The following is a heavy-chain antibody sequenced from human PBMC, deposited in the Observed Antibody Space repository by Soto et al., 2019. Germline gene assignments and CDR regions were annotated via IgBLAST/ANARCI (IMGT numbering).Heavy chain of an antibody. D-gene: IGHD1-1*01. V-gene: IGHV1-69*13. CDR1: GGTFSSYA. J-gene: IGHJ5*02. Sequence: SVKVSCKESGGTFSSYAIAWVRQAPGQGLEWMGGIIPIFGIPNYAQKFQGRVAITADESTNTAYMELSSLRSDDTAVYYCAKAAQTRFNWNDLGNWFDPWGQGTLVTVSS. CDR3: AKAAQTRFNWNDLGNWFDP. CDR2: IIPIFGIP.